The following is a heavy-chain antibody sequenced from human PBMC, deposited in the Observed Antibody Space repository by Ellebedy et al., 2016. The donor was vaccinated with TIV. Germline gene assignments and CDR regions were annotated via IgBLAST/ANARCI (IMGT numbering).Heavy chain of an antibody. J-gene: IGHJ4*02. Sequence: AASVKVSCKASGYSFTGHVMHWVRQAPGQGLEWMGWINPGNGNTKNSQNFQGRVTITSDTSASTAYMDVSSLRSEDTSVYYCARGGAMVNWGQGTLVTVSS. CDR3: ARGGAMVN. CDR1: GYSFTGHV. D-gene: IGHD5-18*01. CDR2: INPGNGNT. V-gene: IGHV1-3*01.